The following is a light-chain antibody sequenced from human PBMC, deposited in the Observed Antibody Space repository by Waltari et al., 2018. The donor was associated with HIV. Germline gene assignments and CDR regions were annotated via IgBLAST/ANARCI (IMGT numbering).Light chain of an antibody. J-gene: IGLJ1*01. CDR1: SSDIGHYKY. CDR2: EAS. V-gene: IGLV2-14*01. CDR3: SSYISTTTL. Sequence: QSAPTQPASVSGSPGQSITISCTGTSSDIGHYKYVSWYQQSPAKAPKPMVYEASNRPSGVSNRFSGSKSGNTASLTISGLQAEDEADYYCSSYISTTTLFGTGTKVTVL.